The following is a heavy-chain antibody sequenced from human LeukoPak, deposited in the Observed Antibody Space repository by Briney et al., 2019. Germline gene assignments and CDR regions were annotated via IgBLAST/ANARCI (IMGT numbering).Heavy chain of an antibody. CDR3: VRDNAAADGALDY. J-gene: IGHJ4*02. D-gene: IGHD5-24*01. CDR2: IWYDGSHR. Sequence: GGSLRLSYVASGFTFSSHGMHWVRQAPGKGLEWVAVIWYDGSHRYYPDSVKGRFTISRDNSKNTLFLQMDSLRVDDTAVYYCVRDNAAADGALDYWGQGSLVTVSS. CDR1: GFTFSSHG. V-gene: IGHV3-33*01.